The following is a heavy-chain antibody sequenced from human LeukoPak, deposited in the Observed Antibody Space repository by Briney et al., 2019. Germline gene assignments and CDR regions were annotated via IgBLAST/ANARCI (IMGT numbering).Heavy chain of an antibody. Sequence: PGGSLRLSCAASGFTFSSYWMHWVRHAPGKGLVWVSRINSDGSSTSYADSVKGRFTISRDNAKNTLYLQMSRLRAEDTAVYFSARGGQSDGYLDYCGPGDLVTVSS. D-gene: IGHD3-22*01. CDR2: INSDGSST. CDR3: ARGGQSDGYLDY. J-gene: IGHJ4*02. V-gene: IGHV3-74*01. CDR1: GFTFSSYW.